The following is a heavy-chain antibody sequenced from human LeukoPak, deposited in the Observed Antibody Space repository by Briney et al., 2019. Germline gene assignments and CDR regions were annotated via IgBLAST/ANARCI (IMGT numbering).Heavy chain of an antibody. J-gene: IGHJ4*02. V-gene: IGHV1-2*02. Sequence: GASVKVSCKASGYTFTDYYMHWVRQAPGQGLEWMGWINPNSGGTNYAQKFQGRVTMTRDTSISTAYMELSRLRSDDTAVYYCARSFSLVVPAAMGYWGQGTLVTVSS. CDR3: ARSFSLVVPAAMGY. D-gene: IGHD2-2*01. CDR1: GYTFTDYY. CDR2: INPNSGGT.